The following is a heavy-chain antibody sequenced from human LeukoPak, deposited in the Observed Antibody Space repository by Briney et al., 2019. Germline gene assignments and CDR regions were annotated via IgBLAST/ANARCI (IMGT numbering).Heavy chain of an antibody. CDR1: GYTFTSYG. J-gene: IGHJ6*02. Sequence: ASVKVSCKASGYTFTSYGISWVRQAPGQGLEWMGWISAYNGNTNYAQKLQGRVTMTTDTSTSTAYTELSSLRSEDTAVYYCARIRYYYYYGMDVWGQGTTVTVSS. V-gene: IGHV1-18*01. CDR3: ARIRYYYYYGMDV. CDR2: ISAYNGNT.